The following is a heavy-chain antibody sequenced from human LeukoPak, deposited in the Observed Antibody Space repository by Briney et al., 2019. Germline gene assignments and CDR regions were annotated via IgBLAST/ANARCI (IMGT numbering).Heavy chain of an antibody. D-gene: IGHD6-19*01. CDR3: AKDSGGSGWYYDY. V-gene: IGHV3-30*18. J-gene: IGHJ4*02. CDR2: ISYDGSNK. Sequence: GGSLRLSCAASGFTVSSNYMSWVRQAPGKGLEWVAVISYDGSNKYYADSVKGRFTISRDNSKNTLYLQMNSLRAEDTAVYYCAKDSGGSGWYYDYWGQGTLVTVSS. CDR1: GFTVSSNY.